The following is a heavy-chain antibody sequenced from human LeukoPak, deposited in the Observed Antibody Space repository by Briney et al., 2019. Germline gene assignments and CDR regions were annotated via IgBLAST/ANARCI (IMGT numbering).Heavy chain of an antibody. CDR1: GGSLSGSY. CDR2: INHSGRT. CDR3: ARDPCSSINCPLRF. D-gene: IGHD2-2*01. J-gene: IGHJ4*02. V-gene: IGHV4-34*01. Sequence: PSETLSLTCAVSGGSLSGSYCTWVRQSPGEGLEWIGEINHSGRTNYNPSIQSRVTISLDTTRSQFSLILRSVTAADTAVYYCARDPCSSINCPLRFWGQGTLVTVSS.